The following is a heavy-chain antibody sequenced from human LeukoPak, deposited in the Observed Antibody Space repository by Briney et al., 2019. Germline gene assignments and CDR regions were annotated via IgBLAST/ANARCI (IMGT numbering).Heavy chain of an antibody. CDR3: AKDPPDFGLRYFDWSTASGPRFDP. J-gene: IGHJ5*02. CDR2: ISGSGGST. V-gene: IGHV3-23*01. D-gene: IGHD3-9*01. Sequence: PGGSLRLSCAASGFTFSSYAMSWVRQAPGKGLEWVSAISGSGGSTYYADSVKGRFTISRDNSKNTLYLQMNSLRAEDTAVYYCAKDPPDFGLRYFDWSTASGPRFDPWGQGTLVTVSS. CDR1: GFTFSSYA.